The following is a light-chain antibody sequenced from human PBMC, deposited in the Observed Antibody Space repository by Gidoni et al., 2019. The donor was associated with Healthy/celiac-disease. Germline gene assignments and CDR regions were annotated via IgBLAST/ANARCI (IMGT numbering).Light chain of an antibody. CDR3: QVWDSSSDHTGVV. CDR2: DDS. CDR1: NIGSKS. V-gene: IGLV3-21*02. J-gene: IGLJ2*01. Sequence: SYLLTQPPSVSVAPGQTARITCGGNNIGSKSVHWYQQKPGQAPVLVVYDDSDRPSGIPERFSGSNSGNTATLTISRVEAGDEADDYCQVWDSSSDHTGVVFGGGTKLTVL.